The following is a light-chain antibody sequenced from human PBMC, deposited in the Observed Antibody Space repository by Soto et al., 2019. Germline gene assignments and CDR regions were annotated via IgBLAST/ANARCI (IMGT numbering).Light chain of an antibody. CDR2: GAS. Sequence: IYMTASAACLVTIIGDTSPSIIRASQSISRYLNWYQQKPGKAPKLLIYGASNLQSGVPSRFSGSGSGTDFTLTISSLQPEDFATYYCQQSYSFATFGQGTKVDIK. CDR1: QSISRY. J-gene: IGKJ1*01. V-gene: IGKV1-39*01. CDR3: QQSYSFAT.